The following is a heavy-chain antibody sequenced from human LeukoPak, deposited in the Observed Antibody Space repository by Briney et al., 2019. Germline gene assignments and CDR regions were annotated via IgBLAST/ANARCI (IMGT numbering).Heavy chain of an antibody. CDR2: ISAYNGNT. D-gene: IGHD2-2*01. V-gene: IGHV1-18*04. J-gene: IGHJ5*02. Sequence: ASVKVSCKASGYTFTSYGISWVRQAPGQGLEWMGWISAYNGNTNYAQKLQGRVTMTPDTSTSTAYMELRSLRSDDTAVYYCARVSGIVVVPAIRNTANWFDPWGQGTLVTVSS. CDR3: ARVSGIVVVPAIRNTANWFDP. CDR1: GYTFTSYG.